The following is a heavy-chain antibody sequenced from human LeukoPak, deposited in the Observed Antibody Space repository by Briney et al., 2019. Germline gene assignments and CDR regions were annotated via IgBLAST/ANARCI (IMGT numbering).Heavy chain of an antibody. Sequence: ASVKVSCKASGYTFTSYYMHWVRQAPGQGLEWMGIINPSGGSTSYAQKFQGRVTMTRDTSTSTVYMELSSLRSEDTAVYYCARGQGGADYGDYNVVLDYWGQGTLVTVSS. CDR1: GYTFTSYY. D-gene: IGHD4-17*01. CDR3: ARGQGGADYGDYNVVLDY. V-gene: IGHV1-46*01. J-gene: IGHJ4*02. CDR2: INPSGGST.